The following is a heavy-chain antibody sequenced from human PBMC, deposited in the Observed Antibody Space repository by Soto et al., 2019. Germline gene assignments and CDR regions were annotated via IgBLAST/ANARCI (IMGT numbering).Heavy chain of an antibody. CDR2: ISGYNGDT. J-gene: IGHJ6*02. D-gene: IGHD2-8*01. CDR3: AKNGQPPYYYYGLDV. V-gene: IGHV1-18*01. CDR1: GYTFTSYA. Sequence: ASVKVSCKASGYTFTSYAMNWVRQAPGQGLEWMGWISGYNGDTKYAQKFQGRVTMTIDTSTTTAFMELRSLTSDDTAVYYCAKNGQPPYYYYGLDVWGQGTTVTVSS.